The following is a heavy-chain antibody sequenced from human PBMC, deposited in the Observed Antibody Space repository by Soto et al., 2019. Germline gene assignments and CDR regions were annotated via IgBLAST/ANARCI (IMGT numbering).Heavy chain of an antibody. CDR2: IYHSGST. CDR3: ARHPVGDPYGYFAY. CDR1: SGSITSGGYY. J-gene: IGHJ4*02. D-gene: IGHD2-21*02. V-gene: IGHV4-31*03. Sequence: QVQLQESGPGLVKPSQTLSLTCTVSSGSITSGGYYWSWIRQLPGKGLEYIGYIYHSGSTYYNPSHKSRLTISVDTSKNPLSLKLTSVTAADTAVYHCARHPVGDPYGYFAYWGQGTPVTVSS.